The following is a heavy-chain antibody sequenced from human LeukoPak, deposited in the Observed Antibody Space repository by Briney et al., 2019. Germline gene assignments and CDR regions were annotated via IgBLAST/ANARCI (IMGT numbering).Heavy chain of an antibody. J-gene: IGHJ3*02. CDR1: GGSISSSNW. CDR2: IFYTGST. V-gene: IGHV4-4*02. CDR3: ARHGRYYGSGSPDAFDI. Sequence: SGTLSLTCGVSGGSISSSNWWSWVRQPPGKGLEWIGSIFYTGSTYCNPSLKSRVTISVDTSKNQFSLKLSSVTAADTAVYYCARHGRYYGSGSPDAFDIWGQGTMVAVSS. D-gene: IGHD3-10*01.